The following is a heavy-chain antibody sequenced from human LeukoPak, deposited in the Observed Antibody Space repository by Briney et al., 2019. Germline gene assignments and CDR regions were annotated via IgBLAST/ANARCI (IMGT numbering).Heavy chain of an antibody. CDR2: IDPSDSYT. J-gene: IGHJ4*02. V-gene: IGHV5-10-1*01. CDR3: ARRGAGYSSSADY. Sequence: GESLKISCKGSGYSFTNYRISWVRQMPAKGLEWMGRIDPSDSYTNYSPSFQGHVTISADKSISTAYLQWSSLKASDTAIYCCARRGAGYSSSADYWGQGTLVTVSS. D-gene: IGHD6-6*01. CDR1: GYSFTNYR.